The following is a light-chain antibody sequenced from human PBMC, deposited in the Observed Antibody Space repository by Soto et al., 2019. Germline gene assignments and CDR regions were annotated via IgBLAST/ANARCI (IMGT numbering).Light chain of an antibody. CDR1: SSNIGAGFD. CDR2: GVT. J-gene: IGLJ2*01. CDR3: QSDDSSLVGFVV. Sequence: QSVLTQPHSVSGAQGQRVTISRTGNSSNIGAGFDVPWYQQLPVTAPKLLLYGVTNRPTGVPDRFSGSKSGTSASLAITGVHADDVSDYECQSDDSSLVGFVVFGVGTQRTVL. V-gene: IGLV1-40*01.